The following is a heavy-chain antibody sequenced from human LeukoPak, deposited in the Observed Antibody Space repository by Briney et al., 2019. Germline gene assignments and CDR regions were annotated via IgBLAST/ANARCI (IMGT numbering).Heavy chain of an antibody. V-gene: IGHV4-34*01. CDR1: GGSFSGYY. Sequence: SETLSLTCAVYGGSFSGYYWSWIRQPPGKGLEWIGEINHSGSTNYNPSLKSRVTISVDTSKNQYSLKLSSVTAADTAVYYCARGYFRVYYDFWSGYPQSGYFDYWGQGTLVTVSS. CDR3: ARGYFRVYYDFWSGYPQSGYFDY. D-gene: IGHD3-3*01. J-gene: IGHJ4*02. CDR2: INHSGST.